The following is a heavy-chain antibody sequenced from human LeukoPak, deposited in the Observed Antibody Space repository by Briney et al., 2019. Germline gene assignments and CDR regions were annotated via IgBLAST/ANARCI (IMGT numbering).Heavy chain of an antibody. V-gene: IGHV3-21*01. CDR3: ARELVIHS. D-gene: IGHD3-10*01. CDR2: ISSSSSYI. Sequence: PGGSLRLSCGASGLTLSRYAVNWVRQAPGKGLEWVSSISSSSSYIYYADSVKGRFTISRDNAKNSLYLQMNSLRAEDTAVYYCARELVIHSWGQGTLVTVSS. J-gene: IGHJ4*02. CDR1: GLTLSRYA.